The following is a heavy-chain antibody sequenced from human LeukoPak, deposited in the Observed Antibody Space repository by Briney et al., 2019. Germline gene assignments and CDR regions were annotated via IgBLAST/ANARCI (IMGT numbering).Heavy chain of an antibody. V-gene: IGHV3-7*02. CDR1: GXTFSNYW. Sequence: PGGSLRLSCAASGXTFSNYWMSWVRQAPGKGLEWVANIRQDGGEKYYVDSVKGRFTISRDNAQTSLYLQMNSLRGEDTAVYYCARGKITIFGVVPPKSWFDHWGQGTLVTVSS. CDR2: IRQDGGEK. D-gene: IGHD3-3*01. CDR3: ARGKITIFGVVPPKSWFDH. J-gene: IGHJ5*02.